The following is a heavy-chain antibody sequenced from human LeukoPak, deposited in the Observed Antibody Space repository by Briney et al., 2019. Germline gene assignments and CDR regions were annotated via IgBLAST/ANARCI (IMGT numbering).Heavy chain of an antibody. V-gene: IGHV4-39*01. CDR3: ARSGTYYNNWFDP. D-gene: IGHD3-10*01. CDR2: IYYSGIT. CDR1: GGSISSSGYY. J-gene: IGHJ5*02. Sequence: PSETLSLTCTVSGGSISSSGYYWGWIRQSPGEGLEWIGNIYYSGITYYNPSLKSRVTISVDTSKNQFSLKLNSVTAADTAVYYCARSGTYYNNWFDPWGQGTLVTVSS.